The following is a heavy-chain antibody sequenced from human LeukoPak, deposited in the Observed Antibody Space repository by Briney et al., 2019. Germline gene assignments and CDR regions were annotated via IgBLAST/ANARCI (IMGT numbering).Heavy chain of an antibody. Sequence: TGRSLRLSCAASGFTLSSYGMYWVRQAPGKGLEWVAVIPHDGSNKYYADSVKGRFTISRDNSKNTLYLQMNSLRAEDTAVYYCARAYLIDYWGQGTLVTVSS. CDR3: ARAYLIDY. D-gene: IGHD3-16*01. V-gene: IGHV3-30*03. J-gene: IGHJ4*02. CDR2: IPHDGSNK. CDR1: GFTLSSYG.